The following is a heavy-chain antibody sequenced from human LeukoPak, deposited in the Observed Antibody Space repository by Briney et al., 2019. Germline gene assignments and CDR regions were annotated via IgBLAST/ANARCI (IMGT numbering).Heavy chain of an antibody. CDR1: GFTFDDYT. Sequence: GGSLRLSCAASGFTFDDYTMHRVRQAPGKGLEWVSLISWDGGSTYYADSVKGRFTISRDNSKNSLYLQMNSLRTEDTALYYCAKEGGDDILTGYSGSWFDPWGQGTLVTVSS. J-gene: IGHJ5*02. CDR3: AKEGGDDILTGYSGSWFDP. D-gene: IGHD3-9*01. V-gene: IGHV3-43*01. CDR2: ISWDGGST.